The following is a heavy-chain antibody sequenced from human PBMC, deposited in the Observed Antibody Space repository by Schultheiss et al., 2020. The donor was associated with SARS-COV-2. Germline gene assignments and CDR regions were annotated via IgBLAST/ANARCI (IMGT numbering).Heavy chain of an antibody. J-gene: IGHJ6*02. CDR3: ARDLITMVRGVSYYYGMDV. CDR2: LSPNSDTT. CDR1: GFTFSSYG. Sequence: GGSLRLSCAASGFTFSSYGMHWVRQAPGKGLEWVTALSPNSDTTFIADAVRGRFTISRDNSKNALYLQMNSLRAEDTAVYYCARDLITMVRGVSYYYGMDVWGQGTTVTVAS. V-gene: IGHV3-23*01. D-gene: IGHD3-10*01.